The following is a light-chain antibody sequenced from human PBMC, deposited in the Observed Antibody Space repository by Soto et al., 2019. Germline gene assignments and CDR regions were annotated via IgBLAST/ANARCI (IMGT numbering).Light chain of an antibody. CDR1: QSIRKY. CDR3: QQSGDTPPRT. Sequence: DIQMTQSPSSLSASVGDRVIITCRASQSIRKYLNWYQHKPGKVPTLLIYAASSLQSGVPSRFSGSGSGTEFTLTITSLQPEDFATYYCQQSGDTPPRTFGQGTKVDIK. V-gene: IGKV1-39*01. J-gene: IGKJ1*01. CDR2: AAS.